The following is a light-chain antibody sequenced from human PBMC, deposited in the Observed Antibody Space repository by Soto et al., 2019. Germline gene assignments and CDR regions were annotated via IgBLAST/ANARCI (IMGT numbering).Light chain of an antibody. CDR1: SSDVGGYNY. J-gene: IGLJ1*01. CDR2: DVS. Sequence: QSALTQPRSVSGSPGQSVTISCTGTSSDVGGYNYVSWYQHHPGKAPKFMIYDVSKRPSGVPDRFSGSKSGNTASLTISGLQTEDEADYYCCSYADTYTWVFGTGTKLTVL. CDR3: CSYADTYTWV. V-gene: IGLV2-11*01.